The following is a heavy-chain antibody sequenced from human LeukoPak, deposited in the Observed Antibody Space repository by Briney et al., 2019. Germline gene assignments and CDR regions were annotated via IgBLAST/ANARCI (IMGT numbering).Heavy chain of an antibody. Sequence: RSSETLSLTCTLSGGSINSGSYYWSWIRQPAGKGLEWIGRIYSGGTTRYNPSLNSRVNISANSSKNQFSLRLSSVTAADTAVYYCAGGEYSSSLGAFDIWGQGTMVTVSS. D-gene: IGHD6-6*01. CDR1: GGSINSGSYY. CDR2: IYSGGTT. CDR3: AGGEYSSSLGAFDI. V-gene: IGHV4-61*02. J-gene: IGHJ3*02.